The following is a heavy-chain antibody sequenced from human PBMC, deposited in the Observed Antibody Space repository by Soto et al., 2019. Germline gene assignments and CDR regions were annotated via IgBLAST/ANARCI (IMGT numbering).Heavy chain of an antibody. Sequence: NPGGSLRLSCAASGFTFSSYSMNWVRQAPGKRLEWVSSISSSSSYIYYADSVKGRFTISRDNAKNSLYLQMNSLRAEDTAVYYCARDLYGYSRKRYYYYGMDVWGQGTTVTVSS. D-gene: IGHD5-18*01. V-gene: IGHV3-21*01. J-gene: IGHJ6*02. CDR2: ISSSSSYI. CDR1: GFTFSSYS. CDR3: ARDLYGYSRKRYYYYGMDV.